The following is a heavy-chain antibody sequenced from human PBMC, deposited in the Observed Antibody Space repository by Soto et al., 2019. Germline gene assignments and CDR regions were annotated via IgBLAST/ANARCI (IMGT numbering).Heavy chain of an antibody. Sequence: SETLSLTCAVYGGSFSGYYWSWIRQPPGKGLEWIGEINHSGSTNYNPSLKSRVTISVDTSKNQFSLKLSSVTAADTAVYYCARGLHLGELSFSYWGQGTLVTVSS. CDR3: ARGLHLGELSFSY. J-gene: IGHJ4*02. CDR2: INHSGST. D-gene: IGHD3-16*02. V-gene: IGHV4-34*01. CDR1: GGSFSGYY.